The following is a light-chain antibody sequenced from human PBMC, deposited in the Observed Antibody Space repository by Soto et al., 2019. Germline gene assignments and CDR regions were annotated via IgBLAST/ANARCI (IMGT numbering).Light chain of an antibody. CDR3: CSSAPESTYV. J-gene: IGLJ1*01. CDR2: KGT. V-gene: IGLV2-23*01. Sequence: QSVLSQPASVSGSPGQSITISCSGTSSDIGAYNPVSWYQQHPHKAPQVIIYKGTQRPSGVSHRFSGSTSGNAASLTISGLQADDEADYFCCSSAPESTYVCGSGTKVTVL. CDR1: SSDIGAYNP.